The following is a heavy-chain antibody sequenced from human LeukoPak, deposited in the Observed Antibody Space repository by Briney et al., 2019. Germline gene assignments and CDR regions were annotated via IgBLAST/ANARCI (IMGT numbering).Heavy chain of an antibody. V-gene: IGHV4-31*11. CDR1: GGSFSGYY. CDR2: IYYSGST. CDR3: ARFGYSYGSGSSDY. Sequence: PSETLSLTCAVYGGSFSGYYWSWIRQHPGKGLEWIGYIYYSGSTYYNPSLKSRVTISVDTSKNQFSLKLSSVTAADTAVYYCARFGYSYGSGSSDYWGQGTLVTVSS. D-gene: IGHD5-18*01. J-gene: IGHJ4*02.